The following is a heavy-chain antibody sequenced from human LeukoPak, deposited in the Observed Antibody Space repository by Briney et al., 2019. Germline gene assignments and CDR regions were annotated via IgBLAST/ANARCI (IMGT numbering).Heavy chain of an antibody. CDR3: TRVGYIDEGIDY. CDR1: GFTFDDYA. J-gene: IGHJ4*02. CDR2: ISWNSGSI. V-gene: IGHV3-9*01. Sequence: PGGSLRLSRAASGFTFDDYAMHWVRQAPGKGLEWVSGISWNSGSIGYADSVKGRFTISRDNAKNSLYLQMNSLRAEDTAIYYCTRVGYIDEGIDYWGQGTLVTVSS. D-gene: IGHD5-24*01.